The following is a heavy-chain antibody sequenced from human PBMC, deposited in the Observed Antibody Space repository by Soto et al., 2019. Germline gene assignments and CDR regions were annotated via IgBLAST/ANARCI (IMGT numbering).Heavy chain of an antibody. D-gene: IGHD2-15*01. V-gene: IGHV1-18*04. CDR2: ISAWDGNK. Sequence: QVQLVQSGAEGKKPGASVKVSCKASGYTFTSYGISWVRQAPGQGLEWMGWISAWDGNKNSAQNFQGRVTMPTDTTPSTAYMELRNLRSDDTAVYYCARDYRNIVVVVAAPDAFDIWGQGTRVTASS. CDR3: ARDYRNIVVVVAAPDAFDI. CDR1: GYTFTSYG. J-gene: IGHJ3*02.